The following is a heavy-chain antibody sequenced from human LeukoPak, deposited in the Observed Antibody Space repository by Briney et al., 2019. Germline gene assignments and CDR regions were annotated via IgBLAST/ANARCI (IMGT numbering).Heavy chain of an antibody. Sequence: SETLSLTCTVSGDSINSAAYYWSWIRQHPGKGLEWIGYIYYSGSTSYNPSLQSRVTISIDTSKNQFSLKLSSVTAADTAVYYCARDNDFWSGYYSFDFWGRGTLVTVSS. CDR2: IYYSGST. D-gene: IGHD3-3*01. V-gene: IGHV4-31*03. CDR1: GDSINSAAYY. J-gene: IGHJ4*02. CDR3: ARDNDFWSGYYSFDF.